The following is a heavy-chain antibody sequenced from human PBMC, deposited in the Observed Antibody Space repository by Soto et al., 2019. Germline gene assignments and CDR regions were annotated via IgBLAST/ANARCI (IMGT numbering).Heavy chain of an antibody. CDR2: IKQDGSEK. CDR1: GFTFSNYW. CDR3: AKVIWNRNIVGATTRYYFDY. J-gene: IGHJ4*02. D-gene: IGHD1-26*01. Sequence: HPGGSLRLSCAASGFTFSNYWMSWVRQAPGKGLEWVANIKQDGSEKYYVDSVKGRFTLSRDNAQNSLQLQMNSLRAEDTAVYYCAKVIWNRNIVGATTRYYFDYWGQGTLVTVSS. V-gene: IGHV3-7*03.